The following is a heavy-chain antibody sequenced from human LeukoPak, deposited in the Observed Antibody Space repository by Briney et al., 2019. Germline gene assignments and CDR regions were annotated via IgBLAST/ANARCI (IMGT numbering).Heavy chain of an antibody. Sequence: GSLILSCAASGFTFSSFGMSWVRQAPGKGLEWVSAISSTGGTAYYADSVKGRFTTSRDNSKNTLYLQMNSLRAEDTAVYYCARSGSGYSSSWYEYYFDYWGQGTLVTVSS. CDR1: GFTFSSFG. J-gene: IGHJ4*02. CDR3: ARSGSGYSSSWYEYYFDY. V-gene: IGHV3-23*01. CDR2: ISSTGGTA. D-gene: IGHD6-13*01.